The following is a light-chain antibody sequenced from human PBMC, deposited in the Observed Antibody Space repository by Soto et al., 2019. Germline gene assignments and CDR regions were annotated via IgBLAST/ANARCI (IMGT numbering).Light chain of an antibody. V-gene: IGKV1-33*01. CDR1: QDISNY. CDR2: DAF. J-gene: IGKJ1*01. CDR3: QQYDSVRWT. Sequence: DIQMTQSPSSLSASVGDRVTITCQASQDISNYLNWYQQKLGSAPKLLIHDAFNLETGVPSRFSGSGSGTEFTFTISSLQPEDIATYYCQQYDSVRWTFGQGTRVDIK.